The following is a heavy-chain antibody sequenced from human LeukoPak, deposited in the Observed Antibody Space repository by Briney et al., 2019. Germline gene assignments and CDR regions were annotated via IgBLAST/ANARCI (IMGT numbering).Heavy chain of an antibody. CDR1: GFIFSSYW. Sequence: PGGSLRLSCAASGFIFSSYWMSWVRQAPGKGLEWVANIKQDGSEKYYVDSVKGRFTISRDNAKNSLYLQMNSLRAEDTAVYYCARGGPIDYWGQGTLVTVSS. J-gene: IGHJ4*02. CDR2: IKQDGSEK. V-gene: IGHV3-7*02. CDR3: ARGGPIDY.